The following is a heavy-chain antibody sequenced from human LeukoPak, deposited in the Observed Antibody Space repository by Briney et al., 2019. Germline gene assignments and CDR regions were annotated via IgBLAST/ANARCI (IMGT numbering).Heavy chain of an antibody. CDR1: GGSISSYY. J-gene: IGHJ5*02. D-gene: IGHD3-9*01. Sequence: SETLSLTCTVSGGSISSYYWSWIRQPPGKGLEGMGYIYNSGSTNYNPSLKSRVTISVDTSKNQFSLKLSSVTAADTAVYYCARLGGDYDILTGYYNEPYFDPWGQGTLVTVSS. CDR3: ARLGGDYDILTGYYNEPYFDP. V-gene: IGHV4-59*08. CDR2: IYNSGST.